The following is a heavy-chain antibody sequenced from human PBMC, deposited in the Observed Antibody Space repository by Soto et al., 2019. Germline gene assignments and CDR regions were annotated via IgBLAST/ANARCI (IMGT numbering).Heavy chain of an antibody. CDR2: ISSSGSTI. J-gene: IGHJ6*02. Sequence: GGSLRLSCAASGFTFSDYYMSWIRQAPGKGLEWVSYISSSGSTIYYADSVKGRFTISRDNAKNSLYLQMNSLRAEDTAVYYCARGRYNWNYYYYYGMDVWGQGTTVTVSS. CDR3: ARGRYNWNYYYYYGMDV. CDR1: GFTFSDYY. V-gene: IGHV3-11*01. D-gene: IGHD1-20*01.